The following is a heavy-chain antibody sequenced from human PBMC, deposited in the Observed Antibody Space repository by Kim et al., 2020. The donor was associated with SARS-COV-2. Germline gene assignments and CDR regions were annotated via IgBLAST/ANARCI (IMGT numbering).Heavy chain of an antibody. CDR3: AREGGGYDYVWGSLDV. Sequence: ASVKVSCKASGYTFTSYGISWVRQAPGQGLEWMGWISAYNGNTNYAQKLQGRVTMTTDTSTSTAYMELRSLRSDDTAVYYCAREGGGYDYVWGSLDVWGQGTTVTVSS. J-gene: IGHJ6*02. V-gene: IGHV1-18*01. CDR2: ISAYNGNT. D-gene: IGHD3-16*01. CDR1: GYTFTSYG.